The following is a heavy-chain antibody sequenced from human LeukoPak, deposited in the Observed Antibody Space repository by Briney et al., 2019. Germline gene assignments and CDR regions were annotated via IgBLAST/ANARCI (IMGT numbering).Heavy chain of an antibody. V-gene: IGHV3-23*01. CDR2: ISGSAGST. Sequence: GGSLRLSCAASGFTFSSYAMSWVRQAPGKGLEWVSTISGSAGSTNYADSVKGRFTISRDQSKNTLYLQMNSLRAEDTAIYYCAKPKQVVELHYFDFWGQGTLVTVSS. CDR3: AKPKQVVELHYFDF. D-gene: IGHD6-13*01. J-gene: IGHJ4*02. CDR1: GFTFSSYA.